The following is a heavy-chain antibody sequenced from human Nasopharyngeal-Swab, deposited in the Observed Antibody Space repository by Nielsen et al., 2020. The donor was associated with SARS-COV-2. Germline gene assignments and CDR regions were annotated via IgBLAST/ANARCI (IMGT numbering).Heavy chain of an antibody. Sequence: GESLKISCAASGFIFSTDGMHWVRQTPDKGLEWVGIISHDGSIKYYAESVKGRFTISRDNYKNTLYLHMNSLRLDDTAVYYCVVRGIVTFQKTIWFDPWGQGTLVTVSS. CDR2: ISHDGSIK. CDR3: VVRGIVTFQKTIWFDP. V-gene: IGHV3-30*02. D-gene: IGHD2-21*01. J-gene: IGHJ5*02. CDR1: GFIFSTDG.